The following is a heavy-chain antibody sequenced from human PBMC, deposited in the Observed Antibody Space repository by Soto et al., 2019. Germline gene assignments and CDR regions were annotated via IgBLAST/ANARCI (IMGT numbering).Heavy chain of an antibody. J-gene: IGHJ4*02. Sequence: KASETLSLTCTVSGGSISSYYWSWIRQPPGKGLEWIGYIYYSGSTNYNPSLKSRVTISVDTSKNQFSLKLSSVTAADTAVYYCARLNDILTGYPSHFDYWGQGTLGTVS. CDR2: IYYSGST. V-gene: IGHV4-59*08. CDR1: GGSISSYY. D-gene: IGHD3-9*01. CDR3: ARLNDILTGYPSHFDY.